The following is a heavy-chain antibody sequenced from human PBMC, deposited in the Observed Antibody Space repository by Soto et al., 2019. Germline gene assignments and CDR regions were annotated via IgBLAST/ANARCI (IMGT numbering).Heavy chain of an antibody. Sequence: AAVKVSCKACGYTFTSNYIHRVRQAPGQGLERMGIIDPSGGTTKYAQKFQGRVTMTRDTSTSTVYMELSSLRSEDTAVFYCARPYYDFWSGYPPYSYYAMDVWGQGTTVTVSS. D-gene: IGHD3-3*01. CDR1: GYTFTSNY. CDR2: IDPSGGTT. V-gene: IGHV1-46*01. J-gene: IGHJ6*02. CDR3: ARPYYDFWSGYPPYSYYAMDV.